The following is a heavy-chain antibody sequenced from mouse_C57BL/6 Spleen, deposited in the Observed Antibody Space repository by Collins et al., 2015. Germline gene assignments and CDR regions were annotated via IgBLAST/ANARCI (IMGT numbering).Heavy chain of an antibody. CDR2: INPNNGGS. CDR1: GYTFTDYY. D-gene: IGHD1-1*01. Sequence: EVQLQQSGPELVKPGASVKISCKASGYTFTDYYMNWVKQSHEKSLDWIGDINPNNGGSTYNQKFKGKATLTVDKSSSTAYMELRSLTSEDSAVYYCARSGYYGSSPWFAYWGQGTLVTVSA. V-gene: IGHV1-26*01. CDR3: ARSGYYGSSPWFAY. J-gene: IGHJ3*01.